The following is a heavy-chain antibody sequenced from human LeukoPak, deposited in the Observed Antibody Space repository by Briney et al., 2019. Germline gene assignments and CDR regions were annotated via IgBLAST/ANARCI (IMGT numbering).Heavy chain of an antibody. Sequence: PGGSLRLSCAASGFTFSSYSMNWVRQAPGKGLEWVSSISSSSSYIYYADSVKGRFTIPRDNAKNSLYLQMNSLRAEDTAVYYCARSTSGGSFSFDYWGQGTLVTVSS. V-gene: IGHV3-21*01. J-gene: IGHJ4*02. D-gene: IGHD2-15*01. CDR3: ARSTSGGSFSFDY. CDR2: ISSSSSYI. CDR1: GFTFSSYS.